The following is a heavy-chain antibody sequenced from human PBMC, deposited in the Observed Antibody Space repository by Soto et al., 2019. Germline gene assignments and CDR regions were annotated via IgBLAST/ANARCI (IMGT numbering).Heavy chain of an antibody. CDR1: GFVFSTYA. D-gene: IGHD3-10*01. J-gene: IGHJ4*02. CDR3: ARAFEGSWAGFDY. CDR2: ISYDGNYQ. V-gene: IGHV3-30-3*01. Sequence: QVQLVESGGGVVQPGRSLRLSCAGSGFVFSTYAMHWVSHAPGKGLEWVAAISYDGNYQFYADSVKGRFTISRDNSKNALFLQMKSPRPDDTSVYYCARAFEGSWAGFDYWGQGSLVTVSS.